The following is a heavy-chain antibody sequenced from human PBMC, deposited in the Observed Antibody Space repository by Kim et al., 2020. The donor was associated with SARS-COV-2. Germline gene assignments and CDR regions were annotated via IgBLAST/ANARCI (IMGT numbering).Heavy chain of an antibody. CDR1: GGSISSISYY. D-gene: IGHD3-22*01. Sequence: SETLSLTCTVSGGSISSISYYWGWIRQPPGKGLEWIGSIYYSGSTYYNPSLKSRVTISVDTSKNQFSLKLSSVTAADTAVYYCARHSYYDSSGYYYPFPFDYWGQGTLVTVSS. CDR3: ARHSYYDSSGYYYPFPFDY. CDR2: IYYSGST. V-gene: IGHV4-39*01. J-gene: IGHJ4*02.